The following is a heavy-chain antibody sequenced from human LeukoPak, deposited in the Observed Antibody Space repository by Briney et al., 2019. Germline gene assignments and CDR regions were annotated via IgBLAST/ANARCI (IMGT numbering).Heavy chain of an antibody. Sequence: GASVKVSCKAAGGSFSSYAISWVRQAPGQGLEWMGGSIPIFGTANYAQKLQGRVTITADESTSTAYMELSSLRSEDTAVYYCARSMVRGVIIQYFDYWGQGTLVTVSS. CDR1: GGSFSSYA. CDR2: SIPIFGTA. CDR3: ARSMVRGVIIQYFDY. J-gene: IGHJ4*02. D-gene: IGHD3-10*01. V-gene: IGHV1-69*13.